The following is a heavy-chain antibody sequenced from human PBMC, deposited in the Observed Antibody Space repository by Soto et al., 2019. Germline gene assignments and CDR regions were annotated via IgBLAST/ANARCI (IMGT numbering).Heavy chain of an antibody. CDR1: GFTLSGSA. CDR3: TSGGGPDTAMVMGYYYYGMDV. V-gene: IGHV3-73*01. CDR2: IRSKANSYAT. D-gene: IGHD5-18*01. Sequence: PGGSLRLSCAASGFTLSGSAMHWVRQASGKGLEWVGRIRSKANSYATAYAASVKGRFTISRDDSKNTAYLQMNSLKTEDTAVYYCTSGGGPDTAMVMGYYYYGMDVWGQGTTVTVSS. J-gene: IGHJ6*02.